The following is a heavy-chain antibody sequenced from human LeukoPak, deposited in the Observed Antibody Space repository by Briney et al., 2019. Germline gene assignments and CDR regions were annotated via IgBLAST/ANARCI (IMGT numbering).Heavy chain of an antibody. CDR1: GFTFSSYS. V-gene: IGHV3-21*01. J-gene: IGHJ6*02. CDR2: ISSSSSYI. Sequence: GGSLRLSCAASGFTFSSYSMNWVRQAPGKGLEWVSSISSSSSYIYYADSVKGRFTISRDNAKNSLYLQMSSLRAEDTAVYYCARVGGDSGYDWYYYYGMDVWGQGTTVTVSS. CDR3: ARVGGDSGYDWYYYYGMDV. D-gene: IGHD5-12*01.